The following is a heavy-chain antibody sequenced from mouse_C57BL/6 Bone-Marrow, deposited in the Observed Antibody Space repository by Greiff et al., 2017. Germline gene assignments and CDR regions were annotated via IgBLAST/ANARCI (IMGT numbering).Heavy chain of an antibody. CDR2: ISDGGSYT. CDR3: ARDPIYYYGSSYGGFAY. V-gene: IGHV5-4*01. CDR1: GFTFSSYA. D-gene: IGHD1-1*01. Sequence: EVQGVASGGGLVKPGGSLKLSCAASGFTFSSYAMSWVRQTPEKRLEWVATISDGGSYTYYPDNVKGRFTISRDNAKNNLYLQMSHLKSEDTAMYYCARDPIYYYGSSYGGFAYWGQGTLVTVSA. J-gene: IGHJ3*01.